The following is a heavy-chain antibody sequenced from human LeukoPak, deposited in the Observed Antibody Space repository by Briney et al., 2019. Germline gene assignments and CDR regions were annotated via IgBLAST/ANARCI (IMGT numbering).Heavy chain of an antibody. Sequence: ASVKVSCKASGYTFTSYDINWVRQATGQGLEWMGWTNPNSGNTGYAQKFQGRIIVSRNTSISTAYMELSSLTSEDTAIYYCARIAAAGNRRLNYWGQGTLVTVAS. CDR3: ARIAAAGNRRLNY. J-gene: IGHJ4*02. V-gene: IGHV1-8*01. D-gene: IGHD6-13*01. CDR2: TNPNSGNT. CDR1: GYTFTSYD.